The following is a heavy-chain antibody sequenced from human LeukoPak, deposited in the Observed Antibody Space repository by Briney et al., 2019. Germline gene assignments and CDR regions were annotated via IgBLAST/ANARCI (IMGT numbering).Heavy chain of an antibody. CDR2: INHSGST. CDR1: GVSMSGYY. CDR3: ARGRRGRPFDY. V-gene: IGHV4-34*01. J-gene: IGHJ4*02. D-gene: IGHD6-25*01. Sequence: SETLSLTCTVSGVSMSGYYWSWIRQPPGKGLEWIGEINHSGSTNYNPSLKSRVTISVDTSKNQFSLKLSSVTAADTAVYYCARGRRGRPFDYWGQGTLVTVSS.